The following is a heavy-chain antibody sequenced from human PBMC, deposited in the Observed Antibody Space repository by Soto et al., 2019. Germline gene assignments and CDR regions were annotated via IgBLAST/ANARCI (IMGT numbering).Heavy chain of an antibody. J-gene: IGHJ4*02. V-gene: IGHV1-69*13. D-gene: IGHD6-19*01. CDR1: GGTFSSYA. Sequence: GASVKVSCKASGGTFSSYAISWVRQAPGQGLEWMGGIIPIFGTANYAQKFQGRVTITADESTSTAYMELSSLRSEDTAVYYCARDQGYSSGWNFDYWGQGTLVTVSS. CDR3: ARDQGYSSGWNFDY. CDR2: IIPIFGTA.